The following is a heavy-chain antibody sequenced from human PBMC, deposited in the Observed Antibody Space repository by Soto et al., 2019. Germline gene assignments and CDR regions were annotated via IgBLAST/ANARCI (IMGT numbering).Heavy chain of an antibody. V-gene: IGHV3-33*01. CDR1: GFTFSSYG. J-gene: IGHJ4*02. Sequence: QVQLVESGGGVVQPGRSLRLSCAASGFTFSSYGMHWVRQVPGKGLEWVAVIWYDGSNKYYADSVKGRFTISRDNSKNTLYLQMNSLRAEDTAVYYCARVYSSGWYGDYWGQGTLVTVSS. D-gene: IGHD6-19*01. CDR3: ARVYSSGWYGDY. CDR2: IWYDGSNK.